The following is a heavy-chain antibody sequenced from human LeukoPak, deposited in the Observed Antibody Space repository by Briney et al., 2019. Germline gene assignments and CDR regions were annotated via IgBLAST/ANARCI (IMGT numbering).Heavy chain of an antibody. V-gene: IGHV3-23*01. D-gene: IGHD1-26*01. CDR1: GFTFSSYG. J-gene: IGHJ4*02. Sequence: PGGSLRLSCAASGFTFSSYGMSWVRQAPGKGLEWVSAISGGGGTTYYADSVKGRFTISRDNSKNTLYLQVNSLRAEDTAVYYCAKDKSFSGYSVYWGQGTLVTVSS. CDR3: AKDKSFSGYSVY. CDR2: ISGGGGTT.